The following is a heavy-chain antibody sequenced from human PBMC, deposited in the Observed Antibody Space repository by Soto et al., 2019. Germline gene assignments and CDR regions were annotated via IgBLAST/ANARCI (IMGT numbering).Heavy chain of an antibody. Sequence: ASVKVSCKASGYTFTSYDINWVRQVTGQGLEWMGWMNPNSGNTGYAQKFQGRVTMTRNTSISTAYMELSSLRSEDTAVYYCSFFVGYCSGGSCYSGWLDLWGQGTMVTVSS. CDR3: SFFVGYCSGGSCYSGWLDL. J-gene: IGHJ5*02. CDR1: GYTFTSYD. CDR2: MNPNSGNT. V-gene: IGHV1-8*01. D-gene: IGHD2-15*01.